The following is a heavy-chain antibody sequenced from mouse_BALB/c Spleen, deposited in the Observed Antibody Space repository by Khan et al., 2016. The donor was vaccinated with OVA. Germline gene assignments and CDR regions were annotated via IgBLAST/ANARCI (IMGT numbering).Heavy chain of an antibody. CDR2: ISYDGSN. V-gene: IGHV3-6*02. J-gene: IGHJ3*01. CDR1: GYSITSGYY. CDR3: ASKSYGKGAY. D-gene: IGHD2-1*01. Sequence: EVQLQESGPGLVKPSQSLSLTCSVTGYSITSGYYWNWIRQFPGNRLEWMGYISYDGSNNYNPSLKNRISITRDTSKQQFFLKLNSVTTEDTATYYCASKSYGKGAYWGQGTLVTVSA.